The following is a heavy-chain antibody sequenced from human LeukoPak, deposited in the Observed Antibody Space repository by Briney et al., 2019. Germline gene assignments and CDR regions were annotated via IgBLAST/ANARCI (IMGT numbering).Heavy chain of an antibody. J-gene: IGHJ4*02. CDR3: ARGRLLRRGYYYGVDY. CDR2: INPNSGGT. CDR1: GYTFTSYG. Sequence: GASVKVSCKASGYTFTSYGISWVRQAPGQGLEWMGRINPNSGGTNYAQKFQGRVTMTRDTSISTAYMELSRLRSDDTAVYYCARGRLLRRGYYYGVDYWGQGTLVTVSS. V-gene: IGHV1-2*06. D-gene: IGHD3-22*01.